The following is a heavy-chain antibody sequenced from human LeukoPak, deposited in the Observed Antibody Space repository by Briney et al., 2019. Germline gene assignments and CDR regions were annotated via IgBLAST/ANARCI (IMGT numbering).Heavy chain of an antibody. CDR1: GFTFSSYW. CDR2: IKQDGTEK. D-gene: IGHD3-3*01. J-gene: IGHJ4*02. CDR3: AKPFWSGDFDY. Sequence: PGGSLRLSCAASGFTFSSYWMSWVRQAPGKGLEWVANIKQDGTEKYYVDSVKGRFTISRDNAKNSLYLQMNSLRAEDTAVYYCAKPFWSGDFDYWGQGTLVTVSS. V-gene: IGHV3-7*03.